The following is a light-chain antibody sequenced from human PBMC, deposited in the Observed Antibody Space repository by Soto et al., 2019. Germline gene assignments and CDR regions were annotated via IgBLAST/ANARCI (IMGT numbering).Light chain of an antibody. CDR2: EVS. J-gene: IGLJ1*01. Sequence: QSVLTQPASVSGSPGQSITISCTGTTSDVGGYDYVSWYQQHPGQAPKLLIYEVSNRPSGVSHRFSGSKSGNTASLSISGLQAEDAADYYCYSFKSGNTPYVFGTGTKVTVL. V-gene: IGLV2-14*01. CDR1: TSDVGGYDY. CDR3: YSFKSGNTPYV.